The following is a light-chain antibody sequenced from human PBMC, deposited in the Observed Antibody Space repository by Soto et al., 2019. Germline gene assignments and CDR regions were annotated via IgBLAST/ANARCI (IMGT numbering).Light chain of an antibody. CDR1: NSNIGAGYD. Sequence: QSVLTQPPSVSGAPGQRVSISCTGSNSNIGAGYDVHWYQQLPGTAPKLLIYGNINRPSGVPDRFSGSKSGVPAFLVITELHAEDEADYYCQSYDSSLSGSKVFGGGTKVTVL. V-gene: IGLV1-40*01. J-gene: IGLJ3*02. CDR2: GNI. CDR3: QSYDSSLSGSKV.